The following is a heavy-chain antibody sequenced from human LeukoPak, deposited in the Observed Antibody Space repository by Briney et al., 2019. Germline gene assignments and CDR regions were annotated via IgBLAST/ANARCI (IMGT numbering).Heavy chain of an antibody. CDR1: EYTFTSYD. D-gene: IGHD5-12*01. Sequence: APVKVSCKASEYTFTSYDINWVRQATGQGLEWMGWMNPNSGNTGYAQKFQGRVTMTRNTSISTAYMELSSLTFGDTAVYYCARGRHPGPTWISEYWGQGTLVTVSS. CDR3: ARGRHPGPTWISEY. J-gene: IGHJ4*02. V-gene: IGHV1-8*01. CDR2: MNPNSGNT.